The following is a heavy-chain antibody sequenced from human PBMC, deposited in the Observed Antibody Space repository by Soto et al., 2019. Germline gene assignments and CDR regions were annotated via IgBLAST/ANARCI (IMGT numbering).Heavy chain of an antibody. J-gene: IGHJ5*02. V-gene: IGHV4-30-2*05. CDR1: GGSISSGGYS. Sequence: SETLSLTCAVSGGSISSGGYSWSWIRQPPGKGLEWIGYIYHSGSTYYNPSLKSRVTISVDTSKNQFSLKLSSVTAADTAVYYCARGNGFGPDPWGQGTLVTVSS. D-gene: IGHD3-10*01. CDR3: ARGNGFGPDP. CDR2: IYHSGST.